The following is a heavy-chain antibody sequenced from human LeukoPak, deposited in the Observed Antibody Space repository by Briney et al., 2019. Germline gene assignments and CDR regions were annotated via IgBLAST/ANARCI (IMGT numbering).Heavy chain of an antibody. Sequence: SETLSLTCIVSGGSISSSSYYWSWIRQPAGKGLEWIGRIYTSGSTNYNPSLKSRVTMSVDTSKNQFSLKLSSVTAADTAVYYCARVGVELERPSPLYYYYYMDVWDKGTTVTVSS. CDR2: IYTSGST. V-gene: IGHV4-61*02. CDR3: ARVGVELERPSPLYYYYYMDV. D-gene: IGHD1-1*01. CDR1: GGSISSSSYY. J-gene: IGHJ6*03.